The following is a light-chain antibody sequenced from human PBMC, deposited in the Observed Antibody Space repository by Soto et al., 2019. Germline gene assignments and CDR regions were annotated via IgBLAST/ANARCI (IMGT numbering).Light chain of an antibody. J-gene: IGLJ2*01. V-gene: IGLV2-23*02. CDR2: EVF. CDR3: CSYAGGNTFV. CDR1: TNDVATYNL. Sequence: QSALTQPASVSGSPGQSITISCTGTTNDVATYNLVSWHQRHPGKAPRVIIYEVFKRPSGVSNRFSGSKSGNTASLTISGLQDEDEAEYFCCSYAGGNTFVFGGGTKLTVL.